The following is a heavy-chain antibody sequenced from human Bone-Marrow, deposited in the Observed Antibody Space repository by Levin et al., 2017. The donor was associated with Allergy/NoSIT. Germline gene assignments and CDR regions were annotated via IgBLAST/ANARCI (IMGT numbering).Heavy chain of an antibody. J-gene: IGHJ4*02. V-gene: IGHV3-7*01. D-gene: IGHD6-13*01. CDR3: ARYSSSWYISDY. CDR1: GFTFSSYW. Sequence: PGESLKISCAASGFTFSSYWMSWVRQAPGKGLEWVANIKQDGSEKFYVDSVKGRFTISRDNAKNSLYLQMNSLRAEDTAVYTCARYSSSWYISDYWGQGTLVTVSS. CDR2: IKQDGSEK.